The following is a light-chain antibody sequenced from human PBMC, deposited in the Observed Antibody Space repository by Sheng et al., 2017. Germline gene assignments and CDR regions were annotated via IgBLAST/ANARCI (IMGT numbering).Light chain of an antibody. CDR1: QNIGTY. CDR2: ASS. CDR3: QQSYSAPQS. Sequence: DIQMTQSPSSLSASIGDRVSITCRASQNIGTYLNWYQHKPGRAPKLLIYASSSLKGGVPSRFSGSGSQADFTLTIDSLEPEDFATYYCQQSYSAPQSFGQGTKVEIK. J-gene: IGKJ1*01. V-gene: IGKV1-39*01.